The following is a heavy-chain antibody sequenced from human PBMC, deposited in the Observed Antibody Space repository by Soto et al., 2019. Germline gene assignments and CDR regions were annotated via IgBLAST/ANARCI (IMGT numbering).Heavy chain of an antibody. D-gene: IGHD6-19*01. CDR2: IYYSGST. V-gene: IGHV4-59*01. J-gene: IGHJ6*02. CDR1: GRSISSYY. CDR3: WSFDSTIEVAGTGSDTNYHCYDGMDN. Sequence: PSETLSLTCTVSGRSISSYYWSWIRQPPGKGLEWIGYIYYSGSTNYNPSLKSRVTISVDTSKNQFSLKLSSVTAADTAGYYCWSFDSTIEVAGTGSDTNYHCYDGMDNWGRGTRVTESS.